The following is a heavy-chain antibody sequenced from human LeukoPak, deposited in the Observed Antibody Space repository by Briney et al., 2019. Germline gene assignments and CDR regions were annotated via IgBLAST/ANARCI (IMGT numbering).Heavy chain of an antibody. CDR3: AKEFRVVVVAATRDPFDY. D-gene: IGHD2-15*01. CDR1: GFTFSSYA. Sequence: PGGSLRLSCAASGFTFSSYAMSWVRQAPGKGLEWVSAISGSGGSTYYADSVTGRFTISRDNSKNTLYLQMNSLRAEDTAVYYCAKEFRVVVVAATRDPFDYWGQGTLVTVSS. CDR2: ISGSGGST. V-gene: IGHV3-23*01. J-gene: IGHJ4*02.